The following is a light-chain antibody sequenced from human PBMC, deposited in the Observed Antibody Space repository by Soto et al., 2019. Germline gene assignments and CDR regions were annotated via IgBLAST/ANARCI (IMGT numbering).Light chain of an antibody. CDR3: SSYTSSSTWV. CDR2: DVS. Sequence: QSASVSGSPGQSITISCTGTSSDVGGYNYVSWYQQHPGKAPKLMLYDVSNRPSGVSNRFSGSKSGNTASLTISGLQAEDEAAYYCSSYTSSSTWVFGGGTKLTVL. V-gene: IGLV2-14*01. J-gene: IGLJ3*02. CDR1: SSDVGGYNY.